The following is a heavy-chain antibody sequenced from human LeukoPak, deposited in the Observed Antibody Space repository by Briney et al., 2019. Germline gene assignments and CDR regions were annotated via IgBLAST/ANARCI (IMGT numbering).Heavy chain of an antibody. D-gene: IGHD3-9*01. CDR2: ISAYNGNT. Sequence: ASVKVSCKASGYTFTSYGISWVRQAPGQGLEWMGWISAYNGNTNYAQKLQGRVTMTTDTSTSTAYMELRSLRSDDTAVYYCARVPGYFDWLLYGGADYYYYYGMDVWGRGTTVTVSS. V-gene: IGHV1-18*01. J-gene: IGHJ6*02. CDR3: ARVPGYFDWLLYGGADYYYYYGMDV. CDR1: GYTFTSYG.